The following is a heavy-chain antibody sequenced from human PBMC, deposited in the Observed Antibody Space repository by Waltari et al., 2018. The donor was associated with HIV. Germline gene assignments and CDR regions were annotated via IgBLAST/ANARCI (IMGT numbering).Heavy chain of an antibody. D-gene: IGHD6-13*01. CDR1: GFFFRPYA. CDR3: ARAPPYSTRWFYDAFDI. V-gene: IGHV3-30*01. J-gene: IGHJ3*02. CDR2: ISYDGSDE. Sequence: QVQLVESGGGVVQPGRSMRLSCGASGFFFRPYAVLWGRQAPGEGLEWVALISYDGSDESYADSVKGRFTISRDNSKNTLYLQMNSLRAEDTAVYYCARAPPYSTRWFYDAFDIWGQGTMVTVSS.